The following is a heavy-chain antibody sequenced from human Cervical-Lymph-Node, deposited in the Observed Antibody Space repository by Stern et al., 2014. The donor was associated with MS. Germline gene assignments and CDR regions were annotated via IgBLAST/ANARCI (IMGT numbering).Heavy chain of an antibody. Sequence: EVQLVESGGDLVQPGGSLRLSCVVSGFTLSDYYMDWVRQAPGRGLEWLGRSRNKANGYTTEYAASVSGRFTVSRDDSRSTFYLQMTSLKTEDTAIYYCVRGHRSFDLWGQGTMVTVS. CDR3: VRGHRSFDL. CDR1: GFTLSDYY. V-gene: IGHV3-72*01. CDR2: SRNKANGYTT. J-gene: IGHJ3*01.